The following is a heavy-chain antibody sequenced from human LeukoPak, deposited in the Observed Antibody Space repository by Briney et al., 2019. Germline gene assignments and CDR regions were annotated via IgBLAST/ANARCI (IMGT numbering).Heavy chain of an antibody. V-gene: IGHV3-23*01. CDR1: GFTVSSNY. D-gene: IGHD4-17*01. J-gene: IGHJ4*02. CDR3: AKDPATVTTTGY. Sequence: SGGSLRLSCVASGFTVSSNYMSWVRQAPGKGLEWVSAISGSGGSTYYADSVKGRFTISRDNSKNTLYLQMNSLRAEDTAVYYCAKDPATVTTTGYWGQGTLVTVSS. CDR2: ISGSGGST.